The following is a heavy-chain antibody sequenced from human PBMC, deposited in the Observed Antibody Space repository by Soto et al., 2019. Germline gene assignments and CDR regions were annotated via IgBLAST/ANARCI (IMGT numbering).Heavy chain of an antibody. CDR3: AHRVDYRGSWNTGYFVY. V-gene: IGHV2-5*02. CDR1: GFSLSATGVA. Sequence: QITLKESGPTLVKPTQTLTLTCSFSGFSLSATGVAVGWIRQPPGKALECLVLIYWDDDKRYSPSLKSRLTITRDTSKNQVVLTMTDMDPVDTATYYCAHRVDYRGSWNTGYFVYWGQGTLVTVSS. D-gene: IGHD2-15*01. CDR2: IYWDDDK. J-gene: IGHJ4*02.